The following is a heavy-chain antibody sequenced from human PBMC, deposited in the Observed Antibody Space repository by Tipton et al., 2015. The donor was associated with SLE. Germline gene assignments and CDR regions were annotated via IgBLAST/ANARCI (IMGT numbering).Heavy chain of an antibody. CDR3: ARDGFCRNGVCYRNWFDP. CDR2: IFHDGST. D-gene: IGHD2-8*01. Sequence: TLSLTCAVSGYSISSGHYWGWIRQSPGKGLEWIGCIFHDGSTFNNPSLRSRVTISIDTSNNQFSLRLSSVTASDTAVYYCARDGFCRNGVCYRNWFDPWGQGTPVTVSS. V-gene: IGHV4-38-2*02. CDR1: GYSISSGHY. J-gene: IGHJ5*02.